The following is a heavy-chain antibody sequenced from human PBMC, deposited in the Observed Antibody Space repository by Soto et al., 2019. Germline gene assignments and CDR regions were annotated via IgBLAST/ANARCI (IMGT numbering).Heavy chain of an antibody. J-gene: IGHJ6*02. Sequence: SVKVSCKASGGTFSSYAISWVRQAPGQGLEWMGGIIPIFGTANYAQKFQGRVTITADESTSTAYMELSSLRSEDTAVYYCARGVYKKIFGVAKLSGMDVWGQGTTVTVS. CDR2: IIPIFGTA. V-gene: IGHV1-69*13. D-gene: IGHD3-3*01. CDR1: GGTFSSYA. CDR3: ARGVYKKIFGVAKLSGMDV.